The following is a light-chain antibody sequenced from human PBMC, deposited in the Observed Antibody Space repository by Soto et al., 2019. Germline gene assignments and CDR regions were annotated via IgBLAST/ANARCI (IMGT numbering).Light chain of an antibody. Sequence: EILMTQSPATLSVSPGERATLSCRASQSVSNYLAWYQQIPGQPPRLLIYGASTRATGIPARFSGSGSGTEFTLTISSLQSEDFAVYYCQQYNNWPRTFGQGTKMDIK. CDR1: QSVSNY. CDR3: QQYNNWPRT. CDR2: GAS. J-gene: IGKJ1*01. V-gene: IGKV3-15*01.